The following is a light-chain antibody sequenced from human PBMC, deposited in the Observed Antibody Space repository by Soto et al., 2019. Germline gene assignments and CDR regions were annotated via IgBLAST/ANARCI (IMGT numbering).Light chain of an antibody. V-gene: IGKV3-15*01. CDR3: QQYKNLPLSIT. CDR1: QSVSSS. Sequence: EIVMTQSPATLSVSPGERVTLSCRASQSVSSSLAWYQQKPGQAPRVVIYDASTRATGIPARFSGSGSGTEFTHTISSMQSEDFAFYYCQQYKNLPLSITFGQGTRLEIE. CDR2: DAS. J-gene: IGKJ5*01.